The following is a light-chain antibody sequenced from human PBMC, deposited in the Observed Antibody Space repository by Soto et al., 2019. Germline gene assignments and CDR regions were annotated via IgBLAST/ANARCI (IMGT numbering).Light chain of an antibody. CDR2: EVS. CDR1: SSDVGGYDY. J-gene: IGLJ1*01. CDR3: SSYSISTAYL. V-gene: IGLV2-14*01. Sequence: ALTQPASVSGSPGQSITISCTGTSSDVGGYDYVSWYQLHPGKAPKLMVFEVSNRPSGVSYRFSGSKSGNTASLTISGLQAEDEADYFCSSYSISTAYLFGTGTKVTVL.